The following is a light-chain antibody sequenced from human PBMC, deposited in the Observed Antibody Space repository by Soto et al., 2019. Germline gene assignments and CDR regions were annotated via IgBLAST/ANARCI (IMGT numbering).Light chain of an antibody. Sequence: EIVMTQSPATLSVSPGERATLSCRASQSVSSNLAWYQQKPGQAPRLLIYGASTRAIGIPARFSGTGSGTDFTLTLSSLQSEDFAVYYCQQYNNWPLTFGQGTKVDIK. CDR1: QSVSSN. V-gene: IGKV3-15*01. J-gene: IGKJ1*01. CDR2: GAS. CDR3: QQYNNWPLT.